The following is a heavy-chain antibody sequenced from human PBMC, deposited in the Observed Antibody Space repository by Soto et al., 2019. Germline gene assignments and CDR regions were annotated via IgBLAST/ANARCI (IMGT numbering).Heavy chain of an antibody. J-gene: IGHJ4*02. Sequence: PGESLKISCKAPPSRSTTSWIRSARPMPGKGLEWMGIIYPGDSDTRYSPSFQGQVTISADKSITTAYLQWSSLKASDTAMYYCARLRSCSSGSCYGDYWGQGTPVTVSS. V-gene: IGHV5-51*01. D-gene: IGHD2-15*01. CDR2: IYPGDSDT. CDR1: PSRSTTSW. CDR3: ARLRSCSSGSCYGDY.